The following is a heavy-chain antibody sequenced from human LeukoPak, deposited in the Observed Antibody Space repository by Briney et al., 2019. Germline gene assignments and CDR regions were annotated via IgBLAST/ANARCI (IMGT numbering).Heavy chain of an antibody. V-gene: IGHV3-23*01. CDR2: ISGSGGST. CDR3: AKDLGLGDYVWGSYRTPYYYGMDV. D-gene: IGHD3-16*02. Sequence: GGSLRLSCAASGFTFSSYAMSWVRQAPGKGLEWVSAISGSGGSTYYADSVKGRFTISRDNSKNTPYLQMNSLRAVDTAVYYCAKDLGLGDYVWGSYRTPYYYGMDVWGKGTTVTVSS. CDR1: GFTFSSYA. J-gene: IGHJ6*04.